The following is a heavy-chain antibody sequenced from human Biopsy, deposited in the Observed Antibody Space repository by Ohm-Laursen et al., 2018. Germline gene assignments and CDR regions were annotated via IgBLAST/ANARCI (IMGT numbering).Heavy chain of an antibody. CDR1: GGAISSNYYY. CDR2: IYYRGNT. D-gene: IGHD2-15*01. V-gene: IGHV4-39*01. CDR3: ARHGSQGYCTGGSCVDY. J-gene: IGHJ4*02. Sequence: SDTLSLTCTVSGGAISSNYYYWGWIRQPPGKGLEWIGSIYYRGNTNYNPSLKSRVTISVDPSKNQFSLKLSSATAADTAVFYCARHGSQGYCTGGSCVDYWGQGALVTVSS.